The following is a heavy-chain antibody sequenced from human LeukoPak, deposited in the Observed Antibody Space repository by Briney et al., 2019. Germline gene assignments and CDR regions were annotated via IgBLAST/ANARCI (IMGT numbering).Heavy chain of an antibody. J-gene: IGHJ6*02. V-gene: IGHV3-33*01. CDR1: GFTFSSYG. CDR3: ARDGPDNYGSMDV. Sequence: PGGSLRLSCAASGFTFSSYGMHWVRQAPGKGLEWVAVIWYDGSNKYYADSVKGRFTISRDNSKNTLYLQMNSLRAEDTAVYYCARDGPDNYGSMDVWGQGTTVTVSS. D-gene: IGHD4-17*01. CDR2: IWYDGSNK.